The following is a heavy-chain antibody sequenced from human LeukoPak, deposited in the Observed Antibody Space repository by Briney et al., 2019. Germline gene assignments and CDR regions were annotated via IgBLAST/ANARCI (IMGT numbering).Heavy chain of an antibody. Sequence: ASVKVSCKASGYTFTSYYMHWVRQAPGQGLEWMGIINPSGGSTSYAQKFQGRVTMTTEMSTSTVYMELSSLRSEDTAVYYCAREGMGMTTVTTWGRSYYYYMDVWGKGTTVTVSS. CDR1: GYTFTSYY. CDR2: INPSGGST. CDR3: AREGMGMTTVTTWGRSYYYYMDV. V-gene: IGHV1-46*01. D-gene: IGHD4-17*01. J-gene: IGHJ6*03.